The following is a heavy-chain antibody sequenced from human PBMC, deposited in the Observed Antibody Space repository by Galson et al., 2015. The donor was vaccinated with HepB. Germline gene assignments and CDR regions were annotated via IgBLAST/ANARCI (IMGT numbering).Heavy chain of an antibody. V-gene: IGHV3-21*01. J-gene: IGHJ4*02. CDR3: ARVATFGYSSGWFDY. Sequence: SLRLSCAASGFTFSSYSMNWVRQAPGKGLEWVSSISSSSYIYYADSVKGRFTISRDNAKNSLYLQMNSLRAEDTAVYYCARVATFGYSSGWFDYWGQGTLVTVSS. CDR2: ISSSSYI. CDR1: GFTFSSYS. D-gene: IGHD6-19*01.